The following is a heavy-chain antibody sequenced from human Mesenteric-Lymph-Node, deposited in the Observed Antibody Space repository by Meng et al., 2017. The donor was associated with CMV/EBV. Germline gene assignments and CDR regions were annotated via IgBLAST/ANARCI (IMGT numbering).Heavy chain of an antibody. V-gene: IGHV4-39*07. Sequence: SETLSLTCTVSGGSISSSSYYWGWIRQPPGKGLEWIGSIYYSGSTYYNPSLKSRVTISVDTSKNQFSLKLSSVTAADTAVYYCARTQLGIEGDSYYYYGMDVWGQGTTVTVSS. D-gene: IGHD7-27*01. CDR1: GGSISSSSYY. CDR2: IYYSGST. J-gene: IGHJ6*02. CDR3: ARTQLGIEGDSYYYYGMDV.